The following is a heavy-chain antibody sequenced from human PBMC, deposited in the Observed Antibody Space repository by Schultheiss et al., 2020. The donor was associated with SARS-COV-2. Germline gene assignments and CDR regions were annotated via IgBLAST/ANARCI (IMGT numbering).Heavy chain of an antibody. CDR1: GGSISSYY. J-gene: IGHJ5*02. V-gene: IGHV4-59*12. CDR2: IHYSGTT. CDR3: ARAHSTRRVVVVAATVSRLGWFDP. Sequence: SQTLSLTCTVSGGSISSYYWSWIRQPPGKGLEWIGSIHYSGTTYYNPSLKSRVTISVDTSKNQFSLKLSSVTAADTAVYYCARAHSTRRVVVVAATVSRLGWFDPWGQGTLVTVSS. D-gene: IGHD2-15*01.